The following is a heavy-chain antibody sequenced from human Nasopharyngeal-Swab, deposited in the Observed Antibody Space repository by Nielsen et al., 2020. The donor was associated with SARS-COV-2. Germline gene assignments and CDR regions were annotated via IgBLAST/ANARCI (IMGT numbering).Heavy chain of an antibody. CDR3: ARYSRSSWSSRRDY. CDR2: INHSGST. V-gene: IGHV4-34*01. Sequence: WIRQPPGKGLEWIGEINHSGSTNYNPSLKGRVTISVDTSKNQFSLKLSSVTAADTAVYYCARYSRSSWSSRRDYWGQGTLVTVSS. J-gene: IGHJ4*02. D-gene: IGHD6-13*01.